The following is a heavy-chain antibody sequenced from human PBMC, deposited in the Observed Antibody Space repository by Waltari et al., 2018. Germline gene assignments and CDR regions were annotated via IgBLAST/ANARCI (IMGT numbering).Heavy chain of an antibody. J-gene: IGHJ3*02. CDR1: GYSISRGYY. D-gene: IGHD3-9*01. CDR2: IYHSGST. V-gene: IGHV4-38-2*01. Sequence: QVQLQESGPGLVKPSETLSLTCAVSGYSISRGYYWGWIRQPPGKGLEWIGSIYHSGSTYYNPSLKSRVTISVDTSKNQFSLKLSSVTAADKAVYYCARQKGDILTYNAFDIWGQGTMVTVSS. CDR3: ARQKGDILTYNAFDI.